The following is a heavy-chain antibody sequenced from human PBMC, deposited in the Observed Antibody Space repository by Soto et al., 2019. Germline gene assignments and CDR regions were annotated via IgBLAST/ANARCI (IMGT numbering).Heavy chain of an antibody. V-gene: IGHV1-2*02. D-gene: IGHD6-19*01. J-gene: IGHJ4*02. Sequence: ASVKVSCKASGYTFTGYYMHWVRQAPGQGLEWMGWINPNSGGTNYAQKFQGRVTMTRDTSISTAYMELSRLRSDDTAVYYCARAGSSGWYDLDYCGQGTLVTVSS. CDR3: ARAGSSGWYDLDY. CDR1: GYTFTGYY. CDR2: INPNSGGT.